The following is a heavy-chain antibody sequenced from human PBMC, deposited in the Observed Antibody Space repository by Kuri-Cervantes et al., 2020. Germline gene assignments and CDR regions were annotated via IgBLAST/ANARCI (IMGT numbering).Heavy chain of an antibody. V-gene: IGHV3-30-3*01. J-gene: IGHJ4*02. CDR3: ARDFGAGYVAALDY. Sequence: GGSLRLSCAASGFTFSSYAMHWVRQAPGKGLEWVAVISYGGSNKYYADSVKGRFTISRDNSKNTLYLQMNSLRAEDTAVYYCARDFGAGYVAALDYWGQGTLVTVSS. D-gene: IGHD3-10*01. CDR2: ISYGGSNK. CDR1: GFTFSSYA.